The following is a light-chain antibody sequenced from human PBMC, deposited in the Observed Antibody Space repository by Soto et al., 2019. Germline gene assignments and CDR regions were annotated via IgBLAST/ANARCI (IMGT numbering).Light chain of an antibody. V-gene: IGKV3-15*01. J-gene: IGKJ3*01. Sequence: TQSPGTLSLSPGERATLSCRASQSVAIGYLAWFQQKPGQAPRLLIYGAVSRATGVPARFSGSGFETEFTLTISSLLSEDFAAYYCQQYETWPPRFTFCPGTKVDLK. CDR3: QQYETWPPRFT. CDR2: GAV. CDR1: QSVAIGY.